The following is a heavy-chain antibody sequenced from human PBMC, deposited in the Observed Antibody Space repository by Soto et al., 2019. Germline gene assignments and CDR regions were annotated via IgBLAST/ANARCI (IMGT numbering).Heavy chain of an antibody. CDR2: ISYDGSNK. V-gene: IGHV3-30-3*01. CDR3: ARDPANWNYYSGYYYYYGMDV. Sequence: GSLRLSCAASGFTFSSYAMHWVRQAPGKGLEWVAVISYDGSNKYYADSVKGRFTISRDNSKNTLYLQMNSLRAEDTAVYYCARDPANWNYYSGYYYYYGMDVWGQGTTVTVSS. CDR1: GFTFSSYA. D-gene: IGHD1-7*01. J-gene: IGHJ6*02.